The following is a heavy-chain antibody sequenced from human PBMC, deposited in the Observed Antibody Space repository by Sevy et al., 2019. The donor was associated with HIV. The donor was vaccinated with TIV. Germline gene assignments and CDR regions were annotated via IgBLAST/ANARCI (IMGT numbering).Heavy chain of an antibody. CDR3: ARGFYYYDSSGYYWP. J-gene: IGHJ5*02. Sequence: ASVKVSCKASGYTFTCYYIHWVRQAPGQGLEWMGWINPNSGGTNYAQKFQGRVTMTRDTSISTAYMELSRLRSDDTAVYYCARGFYYYDSSGYYWPWGQGALVTVSS. V-gene: IGHV1-2*02. D-gene: IGHD3-22*01. CDR2: INPNSGGT. CDR1: GYTFTCYY.